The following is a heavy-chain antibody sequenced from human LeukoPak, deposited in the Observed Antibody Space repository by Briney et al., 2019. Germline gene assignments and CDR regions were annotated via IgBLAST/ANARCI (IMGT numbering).Heavy chain of an antibody. V-gene: IGHV3-30*04. Sequence: GGSLRLSCVPSGFTFSSSNMHWVRLSPGRGLEWVALISYDGTKTYYGESVKGRFTVSRDNSKNMLFLQMNSLSAEDTAIYYCEREWFGESNWGQGARVTVSS. CDR1: GFTFSSSN. CDR3: EREWFGESN. J-gene: IGHJ4*02. CDR2: ISYDGTKT. D-gene: IGHD3-10*01.